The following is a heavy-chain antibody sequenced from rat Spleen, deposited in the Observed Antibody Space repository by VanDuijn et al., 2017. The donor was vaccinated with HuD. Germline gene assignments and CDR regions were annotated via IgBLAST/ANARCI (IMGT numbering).Heavy chain of an antibody. J-gene: IGHJ2*01. CDR3: AKVTYSSYIPY. CDR1: GFTFSSFA. CDR2: ITSGGSNT. V-gene: IGHV5-25*01. D-gene: IGHD1-2*01. Sequence: EVQLVESGGGLVQPGRSLKLSCAASGFTFSSFAMAWVRQAPKKGLEWVATITSGGSNTYYPDSVKGRFTISRDNAKSTLYLQMDSLRSEDTATYYCAKVTYSSYIPYWGQGVMVTVSS.